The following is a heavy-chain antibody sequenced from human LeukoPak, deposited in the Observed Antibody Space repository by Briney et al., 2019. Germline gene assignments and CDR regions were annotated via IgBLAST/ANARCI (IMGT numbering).Heavy chain of an antibody. CDR1: GGSISSYY. J-gene: IGHJ5*02. D-gene: IGHD2-2*02. CDR2: IYYSGST. V-gene: IGHV4-59*01. CDR3: ARYTPDDWFDP. Sequence: SETLSLTCTVSGGSISSYYWSWIRQPPGKGLEWIGYIYYSGSTNYNPSLKSRVTISVDTSKNQFSLKLSSVTAADTAVYYCARYTPDDWFDPWGQGTLVTVSS.